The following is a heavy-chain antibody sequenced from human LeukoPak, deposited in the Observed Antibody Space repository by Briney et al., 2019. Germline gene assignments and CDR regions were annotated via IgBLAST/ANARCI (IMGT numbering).Heavy chain of an antibody. CDR2: ISYDGSNK. D-gene: IGHD6-13*01. CDR1: GFTFSSYA. V-gene: IGHV3-30-3*01. J-gene: IGHJ4*02. Sequence: AGRSLRLSCAASGFTFSSYAMHWVRQAPGKGLEWVAVISYDGSNKYYADSVKGRFTISRDNSKNTLYLQMNSLRAEDTAVYYCARIAAADYWGQGTLVTVSS. CDR3: ARIAAADY.